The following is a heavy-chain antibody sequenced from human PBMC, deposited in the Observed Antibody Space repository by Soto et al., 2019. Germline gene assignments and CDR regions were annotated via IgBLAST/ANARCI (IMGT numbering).Heavy chain of an antibody. J-gene: IGHJ6*02. CDR3: ARRLRSTSGYYYGMDV. D-gene: IGHD3-10*01. Sequence: QVQLVQSGAEVKKPGSSVKVSCKASGGTFSSYAISWVRQAPGQGLEWMGGIIPIFGTANYAQKFQGRVTIPADEPTSTAYMELSSLRSEDTAVYYCARRLRSTSGYYYGMDVWGQGTTVTVSS. CDR2: IIPIFGTA. CDR1: GGTFSSYA. V-gene: IGHV1-69*12.